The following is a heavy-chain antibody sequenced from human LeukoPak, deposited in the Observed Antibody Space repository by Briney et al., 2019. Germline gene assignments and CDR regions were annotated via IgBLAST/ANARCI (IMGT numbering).Heavy chain of an antibody. CDR3: ARYSGYDYLDY. CDR1: GGSVSSGSYY. CDR2: IYYSGST. J-gene: IGHJ4*02. V-gene: IGHV4-61*01. D-gene: IGHD5-12*01. Sequence: SETLSLTCTVSGGSVSSGSYYWSWIRQPPGTGLEWIGYIYYSGSTNYNPSLKSRVTISVDTSKNQFSLKLSSVTAADTAVYYCARYSGYDYLDYWGQGTLVTASS.